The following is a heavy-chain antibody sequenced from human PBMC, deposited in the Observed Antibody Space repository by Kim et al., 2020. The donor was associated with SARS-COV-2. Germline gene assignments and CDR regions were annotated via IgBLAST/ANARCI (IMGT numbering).Heavy chain of an antibody. D-gene: IGHD3-22*01. Sequence: GGSLRLSCAASGFTFSSYAMHWVRQAPGKGLEWVAVISYDGSNKYYADSVKGRFTISRDNSKNTLYLQMNSLRAEDTAVYYCARGADYYASSEDAFDIWGQGTLVTVSS. CDR1: GFTFSSYA. J-gene: IGHJ3*02. CDR2: ISYDGSNK. V-gene: IGHV3-30-3*01. CDR3: ARGADYYASSEDAFDI.